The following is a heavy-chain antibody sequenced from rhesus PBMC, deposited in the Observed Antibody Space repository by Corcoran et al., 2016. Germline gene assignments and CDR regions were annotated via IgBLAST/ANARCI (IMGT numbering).Heavy chain of an antibody. Sequence: QVQLRESGPELVKPSETLSLTCAVSGGSISSNYWSWIRQPPGKGLEWIGYIGGSSGSTNYNPPLKRRVTLSVDTSKNQLSLKLSSVTAADTAVYYCAREVAASGFDYWGQGVLVTVSS. CDR1: GGSISSNY. V-gene: IGHV4S11*01. CDR2: IGGSSGST. J-gene: IGHJ4*01. CDR3: AREVAASGFDY. D-gene: IGHD6-25*01.